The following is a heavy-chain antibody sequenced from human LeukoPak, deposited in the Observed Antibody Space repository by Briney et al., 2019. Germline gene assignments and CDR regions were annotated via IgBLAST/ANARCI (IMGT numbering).Heavy chain of an antibody. J-gene: IGHJ5*02. CDR1: GGSISSYY. Sequence: SETLSLTCTVSGGSISSYYWSWIRQPPGKGLEWIGYIYYSGSTNYNPSLKSRVTISVDTSKNQFSLKLSSVTAADTAVYYCARDRYSGYEGSWFDPWGQRTLVTVSS. CDR2: IYYSGST. V-gene: IGHV4-59*01. CDR3: ARDRYSGYEGSWFDP. D-gene: IGHD5-12*01.